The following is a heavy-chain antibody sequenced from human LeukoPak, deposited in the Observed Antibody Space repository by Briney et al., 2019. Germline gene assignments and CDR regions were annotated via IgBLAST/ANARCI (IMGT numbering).Heavy chain of an antibody. CDR1: GGSFSGYY. CDR2: INHSGST. J-gene: IGHJ4*02. CDR3: ARELGGYYFDY. Sequence: SETLSLTCAVYGGSFSGYYWSWIRQPPGKGLEWIGEINHSGSTNYNPSLKSRVTISVDTSKNQFSLKLSYVTAADTAVYYCARELGGYYFDYWGEGTLVTVSS. V-gene: IGHV4-34*01. D-gene: IGHD3-16*01.